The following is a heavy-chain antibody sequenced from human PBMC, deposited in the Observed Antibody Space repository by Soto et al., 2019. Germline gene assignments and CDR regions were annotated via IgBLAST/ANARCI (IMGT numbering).Heavy chain of an antibody. J-gene: IGHJ4*02. Sequence: GASVKVSCKASGGTFSSYAISWVRQAPGQGLEWMGGIIPIFGTANYAQKFQGRVTITADESTSTAYMELNSLRAEDTAVYYCATSVLYYSDTTSDYWGQGTLVT. V-gene: IGHV1-69*13. CDR1: GGTFSSYA. D-gene: IGHD3-22*01. CDR3: ATSVLYYSDTTSDY. CDR2: IIPIFGTA.